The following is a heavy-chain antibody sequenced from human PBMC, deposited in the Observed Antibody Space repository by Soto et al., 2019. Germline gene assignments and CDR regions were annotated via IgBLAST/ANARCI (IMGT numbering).Heavy chain of an antibody. J-gene: IGHJ6*02. Sequence: GESLKISCEGSGYSFTSYWIGWVRQMPGKGLEWMGIIHPGDSDTKYSPSFQGQVTISVDKSITTAYLQWSSLKASDTAMYYCARTPGPEVAARLEYHYFSGMDDWGQGTTVTGSS. CDR3: ARTPGPEVAARLEYHYFSGMDD. CDR1: GYSFTSYW. CDR2: IHPGDSDT. V-gene: IGHV5-51*01. D-gene: IGHD2-15*01.